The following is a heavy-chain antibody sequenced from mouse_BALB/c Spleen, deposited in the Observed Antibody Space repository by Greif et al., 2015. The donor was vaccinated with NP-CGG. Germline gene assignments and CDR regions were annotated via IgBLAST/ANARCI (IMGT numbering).Heavy chain of an antibody. V-gene: IGHV1-9*01. J-gene: IGHJ2*01. D-gene: IGHD1-1*01. CDR2: ILPGSGST. CDR1: GYTFSSYW. CDR3: ARGGYYGSSLYYFDY. Sequence: VQLQQSGAELMKPGASVKISCKATGYTFSSYWIEWVKQRPGHGLEWIGEILPGSGSTNYNEKFKGKATFTADTSSNTAYMQLSSLTSEDSAVYYCARGGYYGSSLYYFDYWGQGTTLTVSS.